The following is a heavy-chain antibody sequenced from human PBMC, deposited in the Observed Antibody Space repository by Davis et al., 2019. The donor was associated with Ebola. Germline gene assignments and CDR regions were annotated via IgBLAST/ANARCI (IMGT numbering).Heavy chain of an antibody. CDR3: ARGDSSSWYYYGMDV. Sequence: GESLKISCAASGFTFSTYWMTWVRQAPGKGLEWVANIKQAGSEKYYVDSVKGRFTISRDNAKNSLYLQMNSLRAEDTAVYYCARGDSSSWYYYGMDVWGKGTTVTVSS. J-gene: IGHJ6*04. CDR2: IKQAGSEK. D-gene: IGHD6-13*01. CDR1: GFTFSTYW. V-gene: IGHV3-7*03.